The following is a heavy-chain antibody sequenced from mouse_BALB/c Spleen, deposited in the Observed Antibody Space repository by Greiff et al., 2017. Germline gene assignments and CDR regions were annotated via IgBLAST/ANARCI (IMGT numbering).Heavy chain of an antibody. J-gene: IGHJ4*01. CDR3: ALNYGYAMDY. CDR2: IYPGDGDT. D-gene: IGHD1-1*01. Sequence: VQLQQSGAELARPGASVKLSCKASGYTFTSYWMQWVKQRPGQGLEWIGAIYPGDGDTRYTQKFKGKATLTADKSSSTAYMQLSSLASEDSAVYYCALNYGYAMDYWGQGTSVTVSS. V-gene: IGHV1-87*01. CDR1: GYTFTSYW.